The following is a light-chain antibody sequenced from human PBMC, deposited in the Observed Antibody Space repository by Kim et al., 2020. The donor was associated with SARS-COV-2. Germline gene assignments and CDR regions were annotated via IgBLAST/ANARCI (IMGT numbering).Light chain of an antibody. CDR1: SFRSYY. Sequence: VALGQTFRNKCQGDSFRSYYATRYQQKQGQAPILVIYGKNNRPSGIPDRFSGSSSGNTASLTITGNQAGDEADYYCNSRDSNENVFFGGGTQLTVL. J-gene: IGLJ2*01. CDR2: GKN. V-gene: IGLV3-19*01. CDR3: NSRDSNENVF.